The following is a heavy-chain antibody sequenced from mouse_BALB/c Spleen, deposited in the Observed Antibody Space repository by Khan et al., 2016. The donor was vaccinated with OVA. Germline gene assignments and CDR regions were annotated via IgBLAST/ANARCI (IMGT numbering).Heavy chain of an antibody. Sequence: EVELVESGGDLVRPGGSLKLSCAASGFTFSAYGMSWVRQSPDKRLELVATINSDGYYTYYPDSLKGRFTISRDNAKNTLYLQMRSLKSEDTAMYYRARYLTGTIAYWGQGTLVTVSA. V-gene: IGHV5-6*01. CDR3: ARYLTGTIAY. J-gene: IGHJ3*01. CDR1: GFTFSAYG. CDR2: INSDGYYT. D-gene: IGHD4-1*01.